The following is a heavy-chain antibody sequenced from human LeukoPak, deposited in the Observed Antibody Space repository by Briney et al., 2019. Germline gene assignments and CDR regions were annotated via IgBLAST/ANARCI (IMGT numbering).Heavy chain of an antibody. CDR1: GGSFSGYY. D-gene: IGHD6-13*01. Sequence: SETLSLTCAVYGGSFSGYYWSWIRQPPGKGLEWIGEINHSGSTNYNPSLKSRVTISVDTSKNQFSLKLSSVTAADTAVYYCARGQQLADYWGQGTLVTVSS. V-gene: IGHV4-34*01. J-gene: IGHJ4*02. CDR2: INHSGST. CDR3: ARGQQLADY.